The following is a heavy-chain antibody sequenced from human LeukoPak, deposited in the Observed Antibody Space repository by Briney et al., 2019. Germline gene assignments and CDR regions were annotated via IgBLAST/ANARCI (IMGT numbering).Heavy chain of an antibody. V-gene: IGHV3-30*04. D-gene: IGHD2-2*01. CDR3: ARDLIPPFCSSTSCHLLYGMDV. Sequence: GGSLRLSCAASGFTFSSYAMHWVRQAPGKGLEWVAVISYDGSNKYYADSVKGRFTISRDNSKNTLYLQMNSLRAEDTAVYYCARDLIPPFCSSTSCHLLYGMDVWGQGTTVTVSS. J-gene: IGHJ6*02. CDR1: GFTFSSYA. CDR2: ISYDGSNK.